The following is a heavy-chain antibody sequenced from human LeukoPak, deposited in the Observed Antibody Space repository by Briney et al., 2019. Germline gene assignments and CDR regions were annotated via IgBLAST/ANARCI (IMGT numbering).Heavy chain of an antibody. CDR3: ARVHGYRGYYYYGMGV. CDR2: INPNSGGT. J-gene: IGHJ6*02. Sequence: SVKVSCKASGYTFTGYYMHWVRQAPGQGLEWMGWINPNSGGTNYAQKFQGRVTMTRDTSISTAYMELSRLRSDDTAVYYCARVHGYRGYYYYGMGVWGQGTTVTVSS. D-gene: IGHD5-18*01. CDR1: GYTFTGYY. V-gene: IGHV1-2*02.